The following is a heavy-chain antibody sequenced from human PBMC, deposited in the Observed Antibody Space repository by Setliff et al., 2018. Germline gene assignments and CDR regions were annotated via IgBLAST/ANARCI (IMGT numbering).Heavy chain of an antibody. CDR3: ARDMGQPYYFES. CDR1: GGSISSSSHY. D-gene: IGHD1-1*01. V-gene: IGHV4-39*07. Sequence: SETLSLTCTVSGGSISSSSHYWGWIRQPPGEGLEWIGSIYYTGSTYYNPSLKSRVTMSVDTSKGQFSLKLGSATAADTAVYYCARDMGQPYYFESWGLGTLVTVS. CDR2: IYYTGST. J-gene: IGHJ4*02.